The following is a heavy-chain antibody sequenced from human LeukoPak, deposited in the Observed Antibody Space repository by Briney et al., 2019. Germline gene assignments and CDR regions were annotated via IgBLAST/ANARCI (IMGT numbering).Heavy chain of an antibody. V-gene: IGHV3-7*01. CDR2: IKQDGSEK. D-gene: IGHD1-26*01. CDR3: ASLLSGSNQINDY. Sequence: PGGSLRLSRAASGFTFSSYWMSWVRQAPGKGLEWVANIKQDGSEKYYVDSVKGRFTISRDNAKNSLYLQMNSLRAEDTAVYYCASLLSGSNQINDYWGQGTLVTVSS. CDR1: GFTFSSYW. J-gene: IGHJ4*02.